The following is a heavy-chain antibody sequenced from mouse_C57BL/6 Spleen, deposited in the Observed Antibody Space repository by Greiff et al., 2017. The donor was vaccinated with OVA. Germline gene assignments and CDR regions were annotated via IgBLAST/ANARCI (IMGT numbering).Heavy chain of an antibody. Sequence: EVKLMESGGVLVQPGGSLKLSCAASGFTFSDYYMYWVRQTPEKRLEWVAYISNGGGSTYYPDAVKGRFTISRDNAKNTLYLQMSRLKSEDTAMYYCARQGVYYYGREWYFDVWGTGTTVTVSS. CDR2: ISNGGGST. V-gene: IGHV5-12*01. CDR3: ARQGVYYYGREWYFDV. CDR1: GFTFSDYY. D-gene: IGHD1-1*01. J-gene: IGHJ1*03.